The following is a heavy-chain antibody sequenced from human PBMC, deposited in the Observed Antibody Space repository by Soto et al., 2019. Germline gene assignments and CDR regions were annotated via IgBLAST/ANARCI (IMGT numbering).Heavy chain of an antibody. D-gene: IGHD1-26*01. CDR1: GFTFEDHG. CDR2: ITWTGGFT. Sequence: EVQLVESGGVVVRPGGSLRLPCAASGFTFEDHGMSWVRQPPGKGLEWVSCITWTGGFTSYADSVKGRSTLSSDNAQSSLSLQTNSLRVEDTAFYYCARGTNSWPFDNWGQGTKVTVSS. V-gene: IGHV3-20*04. CDR3: ARGTNSWPFDN. J-gene: IGHJ4*02.